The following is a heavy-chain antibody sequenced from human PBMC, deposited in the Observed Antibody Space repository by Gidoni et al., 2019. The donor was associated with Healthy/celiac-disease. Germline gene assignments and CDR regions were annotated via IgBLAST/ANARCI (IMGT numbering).Heavy chain of an antibody. CDR3: ARAEFIAVAGTIYFQH. CDR1: GGSFSGYY. J-gene: IGHJ1*01. Sequence: QVQLQQWGAGLLKPSETLSLTCAVYGGSFSGYYWSWIRQPPGKGLEWIGEINHSGSTNYNPSLKSRVTISVDTSKNQFSLKLSSVTAADTAVYYCARAEFIAVAGTIYFQHWGQGTLVTVSS. D-gene: IGHD6-19*01. CDR2: INHSGST. V-gene: IGHV4-34*01.